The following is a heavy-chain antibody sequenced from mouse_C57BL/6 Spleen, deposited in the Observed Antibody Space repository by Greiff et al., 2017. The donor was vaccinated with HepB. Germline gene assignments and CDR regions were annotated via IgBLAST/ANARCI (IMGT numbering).Heavy chain of an antibody. J-gene: IGHJ2*01. D-gene: IGHD2-1*01. CDR3: AREGHGKRYFDY. CDR1: GYAFSSYW. CDR2: IYPGDGDT. V-gene: IGHV1-80*01. Sequence: QVQLQQSGAELVKPGASVKISCKASGYAFSSYWMNWVKQRPGKGLEWIGQIYPGDGDTNYNGKFKGKATLTADKSSSTAYMQLSSLTSEDSAVYFCAREGHGKRYFDYWGQGTTLTVSS.